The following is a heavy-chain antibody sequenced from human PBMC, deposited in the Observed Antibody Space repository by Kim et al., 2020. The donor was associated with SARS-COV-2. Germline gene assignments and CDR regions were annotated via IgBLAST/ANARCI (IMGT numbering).Heavy chain of an antibody. V-gene: IGHV3-23*01. D-gene: IGHD6-6*01. J-gene: IGHJ2*01. Sequence: GGSLRLSCAASGFTFSSYAMSWVRQAPGKGLEWVSAISGSGGSTYYADSVKGRFTISRDNSKNTLYLQMNSLRAEDTAVYYCAKVRLAIAARQVEYFDLWGRGTLVTVSS. CDR3: AKVRLAIAARQVEYFDL. CDR2: ISGSGGST. CDR1: GFTFSSYA.